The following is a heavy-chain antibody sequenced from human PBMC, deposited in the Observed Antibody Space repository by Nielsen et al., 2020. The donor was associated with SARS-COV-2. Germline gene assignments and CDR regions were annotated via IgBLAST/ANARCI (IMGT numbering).Heavy chain of an antibody. Sequence: GGSLRLSCAASGFTFSSYWMSWVRQAPGKGLEWVGFIRSKAYGGTTEYAASVKGRSTISRDDSKSIAYLQMNSLKTEDTAVYYCTQDDFWSGYYPYWGQGTLVTVSS. CDR1: GFTFSSYW. V-gene: IGHV3-49*04. CDR3: TQDDFWSGYYPY. CDR2: IRSKAYGGTT. J-gene: IGHJ4*02. D-gene: IGHD3-3*01.